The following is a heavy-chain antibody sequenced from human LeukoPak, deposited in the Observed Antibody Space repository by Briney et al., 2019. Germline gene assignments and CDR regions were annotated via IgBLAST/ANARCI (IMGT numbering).Heavy chain of an antibody. CDR1: GYTFTSYG. CDR3: ARNYDQVSNDAFDI. Sequence: GASVKVSCKASGYTFTSYGINWVRQAPGQGLEWMGWISAYNGNTNYAQKLQGRVTMTTDTSTSTAYMELRSLRSDDTAVYYCARNYDQVSNDAFDIWGQGTMVTVSS. V-gene: IGHV1-18*01. J-gene: IGHJ3*02. CDR2: ISAYNGNT. D-gene: IGHD3-22*01.